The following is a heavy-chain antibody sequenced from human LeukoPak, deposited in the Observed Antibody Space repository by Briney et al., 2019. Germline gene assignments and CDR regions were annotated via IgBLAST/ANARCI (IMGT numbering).Heavy chain of an antibody. CDR2: IYYSGST. CDR3: ARGRQGGRGQFDY. J-gene: IGHJ4*02. D-gene: IGHD1-26*01. Sequence: SETLSLTCTVSGGSISSYYWSWIRQPPGKGLEWIGYIYYSGSTYYNPSLKSRVTISVDTSKNQFSLKLSSVTAADTAVYYCARGRQGGRGQFDYWGQGTLVTVSS. V-gene: IGHV4-59*12. CDR1: GGSISSYY.